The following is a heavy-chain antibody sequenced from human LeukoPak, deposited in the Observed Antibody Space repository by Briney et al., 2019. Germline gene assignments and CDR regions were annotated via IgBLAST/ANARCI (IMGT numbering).Heavy chain of an antibody. J-gene: IGHJ6*02. D-gene: IGHD5-24*01. CDR1: GGSISSYY. CDR2: IYTSGST. Sequence: SETLSPPFPVSGGSISSYYWSWIRQPAGKGLEWIGRIYTSGSTNYNPSLKSRVTMSVDTSKNQFSLKLSSVTAADTAVYYCARDRGYNQGGYYYGMDVWGQGTTVTVSS. V-gene: IGHV4-4*07. CDR3: ARDRGYNQGGYYYGMDV.